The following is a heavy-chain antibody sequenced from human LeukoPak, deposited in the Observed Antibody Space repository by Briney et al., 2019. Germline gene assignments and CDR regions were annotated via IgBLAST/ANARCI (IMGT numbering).Heavy chain of an antibody. D-gene: IGHD4-23*01. Sequence: HPGGSLRLSCAASGFTFSNFGMHWVRQAPGKGLEWVAVIWYDGSKQYCADSVKGRFTISRDNSKNTLYLQMNGLRAEDTAVYYCARDRYGANSPFDYWGQGTLVTVSS. CDR3: ARDRYGANSPFDY. V-gene: IGHV3-33*01. CDR1: GFTFSNFG. J-gene: IGHJ4*02. CDR2: IWYDGSKQ.